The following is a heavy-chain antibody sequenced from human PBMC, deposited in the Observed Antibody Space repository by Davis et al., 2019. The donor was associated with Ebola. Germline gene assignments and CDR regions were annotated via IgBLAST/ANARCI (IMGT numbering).Heavy chain of an antibody. V-gene: IGHV4-4*07. CDR3: AAGVVAKRSGWFDP. CDR1: GGSISSYY. D-gene: IGHD2-15*01. Sequence: PSETLSLTCTVSGGSISSYYWSWIRQPAGKGLEWIGRIYTSGSTNYNPSLKSRVTMSVDTSKNQFSLKLSSVTAADTAVYYCAAGVVAKRSGWFDPWGQGTLVTVSS. J-gene: IGHJ5*02. CDR2: IYTSGST.